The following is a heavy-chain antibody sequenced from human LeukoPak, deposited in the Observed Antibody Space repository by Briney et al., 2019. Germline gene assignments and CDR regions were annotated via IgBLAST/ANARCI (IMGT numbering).Heavy chain of an antibody. Sequence: GGSLRLSCAASGFTFSSYAMSWVRQAPGKGLEWVSAISGSGGSTYYADSVKGRFTISRDNSKNTLYLQMNSLRAEDMAVYYCAKDEVLRYFDWLPMGGGSFDYWGQGTLVTVSS. V-gene: IGHV3-23*01. CDR3: AKDEVLRYFDWLPMGGGSFDY. D-gene: IGHD3-9*01. J-gene: IGHJ4*02. CDR2: ISGSGGST. CDR1: GFTFSSYA.